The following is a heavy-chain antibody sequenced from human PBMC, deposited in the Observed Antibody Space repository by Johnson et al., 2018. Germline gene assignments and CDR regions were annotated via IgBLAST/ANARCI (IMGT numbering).Heavy chain of an antibody. J-gene: IGHJ1*01. CDR1: GFTFSRYS. V-gene: IGHV3-21*01. Sequence: EVQLVESGGGLVKXGGSLRPXCAASGFTFSRYSMNWVRQAPGKGLEWVSSIRSCSSYIYNADSMTGLFTISRDNAKNPLHLQMNSLRSGDTAVYYCARSQSAYYGDYVGAEYFQHWGQGTLVTVSS. CDR3: ARSQSAYYGDYVGAEYFQH. CDR2: IRSCSSYI. D-gene: IGHD4-17*01.